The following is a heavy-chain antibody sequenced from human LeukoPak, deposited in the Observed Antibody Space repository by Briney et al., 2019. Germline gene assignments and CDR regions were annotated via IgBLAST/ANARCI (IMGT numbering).Heavy chain of an antibody. CDR3: AKLGSRWYYYGMDV. D-gene: IGHD6-13*01. CDR1: GFTFSSYA. CDR2: ISGSGGST. Sequence: GGSLRLSCAASGFTFSSYAMSWVRQAPGKGLEWVSAISGSGGSTYYADSVEGRFTISRDNSKNTLYLQMNSLRAEDTAVYYCAKLGSRWYYYGMDVWGQGTTVTVSS. J-gene: IGHJ6*02. V-gene: IGHV3-23*01.